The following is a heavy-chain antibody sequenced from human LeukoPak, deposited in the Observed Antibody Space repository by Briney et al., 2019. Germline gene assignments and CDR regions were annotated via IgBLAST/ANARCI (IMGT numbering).Heavy chain of an antibody. D-gene: IGHD2-21*01. CDR2: ISWKGSII. Sequence: GGSLRLSCEASGFIFDDYDMTWVRQRPGKGLEWVAGISWKGSIIGYGDSVKGRFTISRDNAKNSVFLQMRSLRTEDTAFYYCVREEAADGPFLVVWGQGTLVTVSS. CDR1: GFIFDDYD. J-gene: IGHJ4*02. CDR3: VREEAADGPFLVV. V-gene: IGHV3-20*04.